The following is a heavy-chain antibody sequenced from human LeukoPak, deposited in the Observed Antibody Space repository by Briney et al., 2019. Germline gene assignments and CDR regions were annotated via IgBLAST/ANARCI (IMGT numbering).Heavy chain of an antibody. CDR1: GFTFSSYS. V-gene: IGHV3-21*01. CDR3: ARGTWLNKLFDY. J-gene: IGHJ4*02. CDR2: ISSSSSYI. Sequence: PGGSLRLSCAASGFTFSSYSMNWVRQAPGKGLEWVSSISSSSSYIYYADSVKGRFTISRDNAKNSLYLQMNSLRAEDTAVYYCARGTWLNKLFDYWGQGTLVTVSS. D-gene: IGHD1/OR15-1a*01.